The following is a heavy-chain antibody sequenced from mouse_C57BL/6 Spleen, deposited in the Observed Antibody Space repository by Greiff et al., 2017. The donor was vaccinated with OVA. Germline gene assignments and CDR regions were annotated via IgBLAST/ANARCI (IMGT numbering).Heavy chain of an antibody. J-gene: IGHJ4*01. V-gene: IGHV5-6*01. D-gene: IGHD1-1*01. CDR1: GFTFSSYG. CDR2: ISSGGSYT. CDR3: ARPDYGSSSPYAMDY. Sequence: EVHLVESGGDLVKPGGSLKLSCAASGFTFSSYGMSWVRQTPDKRLEWVATISSGGSYTYYPDSVKGRFTISRDNAKNTLYLQMSSLKSEDTAMYYCARPDYGSSSPYAMDYWGQGTSVTVSS.